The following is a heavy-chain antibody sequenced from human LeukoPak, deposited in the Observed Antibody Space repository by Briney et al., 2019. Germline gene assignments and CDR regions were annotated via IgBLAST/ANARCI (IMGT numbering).Heavy chain of an antibody. CDR3: ARGNEYYYDSSGYLDY. D-gene: IGHD3-22*01. J-gene: IGHJ4*02. Sequence: GGSLRLSCAASGFTFSSYSINWVRQAPGKGLEWVSSISSSSSYIYYADSVKGRFTISRDNAKNSLYLQMNSLRAEDTALYYCARGNEYYYDSSGYLDYWGQGTLVTVSS. CDR1: GFTFSSYS. V-gene: IGHV3-21*04. CDR2: ISSSSSYI.